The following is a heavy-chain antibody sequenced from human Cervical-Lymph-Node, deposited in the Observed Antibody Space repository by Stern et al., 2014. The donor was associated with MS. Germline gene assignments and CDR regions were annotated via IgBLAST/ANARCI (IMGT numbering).Heavy chain of an antibody. CDR2: ISYDGSNK. CDR3: AKAITAAGTGIDY. J-gene: IGHJ4*02. CDR1: GFTLSNYG. V-gene: IGHV3-30*18. D-gene: IGHD6-13*01. Sequence: VQLLESGGGVVQPGRSLRLSCAASGFTLSNYGMHWVRQAPGKGLEWVALISYDGSNKYYADFVEGLFTISRDNSKNTLYLQLNSLRSEDTAMYYCAKAITAAGTGIDYWGQGTLVTVSS.